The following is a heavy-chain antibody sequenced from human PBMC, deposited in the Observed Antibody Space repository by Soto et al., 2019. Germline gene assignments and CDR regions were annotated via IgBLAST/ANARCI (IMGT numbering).Heavy chain of an antibody. D-gene: IGHD2-2*01. CDR1: GGSISSSSYY. CDR2: IYYSGST. J-gene: IGHJ5*02. CDR3: ARPALGYCSSTSCDNWFDP. V-gene: IGHV4-39*01. Sequence: QLQLQESGPGLVKPSETLSLTCTVSGGSISSSSYYWGWIRQPPGKGLEWIGSIYYSGSTYYNPPLKSRVTISVDTSKNQFSLKLSSVTAADTAVYYCARPALGYCSSTSCDNWFDPWGQGTLVTVSS.